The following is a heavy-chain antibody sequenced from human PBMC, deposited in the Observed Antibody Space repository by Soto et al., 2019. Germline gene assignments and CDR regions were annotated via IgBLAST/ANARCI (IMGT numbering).Heavy chain of an antibody. CDR1: GFTFSDYY. CDR2: ISSSGSTI. J-gene: IGHJ6*02. D-gene: IGHD3-10*01. V-gene: IGHV3-11*01. CDR3: ARDGGRITIVRGVIGCMDV. Sequence: GGSLRLSCAASGFTFSDYYMSWIRQAPGKGREWVSYISSSGSTIYYADSVKGRFTISRDNAQNSLYLQMNSLRAEDTAVYSCARDGGRITIVRGVIGCMDVWGQGTTVTVSS.